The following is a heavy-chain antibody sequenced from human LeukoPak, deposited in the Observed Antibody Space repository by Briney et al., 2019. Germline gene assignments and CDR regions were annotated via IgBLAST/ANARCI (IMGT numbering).Heavy chain of an antibody. J-gene: IGHJ4*02. CDR2: IHTSGST. CDR1: GGSISSCY. CDR3: AREGSMTARPFVSIDY. Sequence: SETLSLTCTVSGGSISSCYWSWVRQPAGKGLEWIGRIHTSGSTDYNTSLESRVTMSVDTSKNQFSLKLSSVTAADTAVYYCAREGSMTARPFVSIDYWGQGTLVTVSS. D-gene: IGHD6-6*01. V-gene: IGHV4-4*07.